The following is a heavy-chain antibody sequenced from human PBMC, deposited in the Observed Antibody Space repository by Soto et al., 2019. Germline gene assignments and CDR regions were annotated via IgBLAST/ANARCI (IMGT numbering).Heavy chain of an antibody. D-gene: IGHD5-12*01. Sequence: GGSLRLSCAASGFTFSSYWMSWVRQAPGKGLEWVANIKQDGSEKYYVDSVKGRFTISRDNAKNSLYLQMNSLRAEDTAVYYCARGYSGYDFPDEFDYWGQGTLVTVSS. CDR3: ARGYSGYDFPDEFDY. CDR2: IKQDGSEK. V-gene: IGHV3-7*01. CDR1: GFTFSSYW. J-gene: IGHJ4*02.